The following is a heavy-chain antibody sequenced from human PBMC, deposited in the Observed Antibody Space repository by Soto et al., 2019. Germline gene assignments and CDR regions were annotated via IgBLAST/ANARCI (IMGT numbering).Heavy chain of an antibody. CDR1: GYTFTSYG. D-gene: IGHD1-20*01. CDR2: ISAYNGNT. Sequence: ASVKVSCKASGYTFTSYGISLVRQAPGQGLEWMGWISAYNGNTNYAQKLQGRVTMTTDTSTSTAYMELRSLRSDDTAVYYCAREDNNWNDGDNAFDIWGQGTMVTVSS. J-gene: IGHJ3*02. CDR3: AREDNNWNDGDNAFDI. V-gene: IGHV1-18*01.